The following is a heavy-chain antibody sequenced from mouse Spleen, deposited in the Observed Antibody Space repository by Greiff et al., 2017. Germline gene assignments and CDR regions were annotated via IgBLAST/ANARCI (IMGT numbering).Heavy chain of an antibody. Sequence: QVQLQQSGAELVRPGASVTLSCKASGYTFTDYEMHWVKQTPVHGLEWIGAIDPETGGTAYNQKFKGKAILTADKSSSTAYMELRSLTSEDSAVYYCTRAARASWAWFAYWGQGTLVTVSA. CDR3: TRAARASWAWFAY. CDR1: GYTFTDYE. CDR2: IDPETGGT. J-gene: IGHJ3*01. D-gene: IGHD3-1*01. V-gene: IGHV1-15*01.